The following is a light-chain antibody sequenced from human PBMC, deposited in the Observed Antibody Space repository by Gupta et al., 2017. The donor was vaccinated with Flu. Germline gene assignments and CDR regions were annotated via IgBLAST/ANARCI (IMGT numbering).Light chain of an antibody. CDR3: QQDNIWPKT. V-gene: IGKV3-15*01. J-gene: IGKJ1*01. CDR1: QGVRNN. Sequence: AAPLSVALGETAILSSRASQGVRNNLAWYQQRPGQAPRLLIYGVSTRATGIPDRFSGSGSGTEFTLTISRLQSDEFAVYYCQQDNIWPKTFGQGTTVEIK. CDR2: GVS.